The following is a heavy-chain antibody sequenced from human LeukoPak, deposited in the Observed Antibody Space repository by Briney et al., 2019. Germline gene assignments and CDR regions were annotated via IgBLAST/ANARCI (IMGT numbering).Heavy chain of an antibody. CDR1: GFTFSSYS. CDR3: TGLTFCGGDCYSVYYYYYMDV. Sequence: GGSLRLSCAASGFTFSSYSMNWVRQAPGKGLEWVGRIKSKTDGGTTDYAAPVKGRFTISRDDSKNTLYLQMNSLKTEDTAVYYCTGLTFCGGDCYSVYYYYYMDVWGKGTTVTISS. V-gene: IGHV3-15*01. CDR2: IKSKTDGGTT. J-gene: IGHJ6*03. D-gene: IGHD2-21*02.